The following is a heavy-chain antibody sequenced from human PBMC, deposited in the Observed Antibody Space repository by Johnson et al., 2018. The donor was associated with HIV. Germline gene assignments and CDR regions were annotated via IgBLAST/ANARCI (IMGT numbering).Heavy chain of an antibody. CDR3: AKDNDWVTTFDAFDI. CDR1: GFTFSKYG. D-gene: IGHD4-17*01. V-gene: IGHV3-33*06. Sequence: QVQLVESGGGVVQPGRSLRLSCAASGFTFSKYGMHWVRQAPGKGLEWVAVIWYDGSNKYYADSVKGRLTISRDNSKNTLYLQMNSLRAEDTAVYYCAKDNDWVTTFDAFDIWGQGTMVTVSS. CDR2: IWYDGSNK. J-gene: IGHJ3*02.